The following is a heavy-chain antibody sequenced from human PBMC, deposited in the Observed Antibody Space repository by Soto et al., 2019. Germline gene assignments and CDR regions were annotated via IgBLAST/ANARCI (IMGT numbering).Heavy chain of an antibody. Sequence: SETLSLTCTVSGGSISSGGYYWSWIRQHPGKGLEWIGYIYYSGSTYYNPSLKSRVTISVDTSKNQFSLKLSSVTAADTAVYYCARGVSSGQNTVDNWFDPWGQGTLVTV. D-gene: IGHD3-22*01. V-gene: IGHV4-31*03. CDR2: IYYSGST. J-gene: IGHJ5*02. CDR1: GGSISSGGYY. CDR3: ARGVSSGQNTVDNWFDP.